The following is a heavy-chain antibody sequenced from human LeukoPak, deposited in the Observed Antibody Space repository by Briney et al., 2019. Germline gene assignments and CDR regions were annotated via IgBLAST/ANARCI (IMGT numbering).Heavy chain of an antibody. Sequence: PSETLSLTCTVSGGSMRIDNYYWAWIRQPPGKGLEWIGSIFYTGTTYYNPSLKSRVTISVDTSKNQFSLRLSSLTAADTAVYYCARCGGFHYYGSGSWGPPRGYYYYMDVWGKGTTVTVSS. V-gene: IGHV4-39*07. J-gene: IGHJ6*03. CDR3: ARCGGFHYYGSGSWGPPRGYYYYMDV. D-gene: IGHD3-10*01. CDR1: GGSMRIDNYY. CDR2: IFYTGTT.